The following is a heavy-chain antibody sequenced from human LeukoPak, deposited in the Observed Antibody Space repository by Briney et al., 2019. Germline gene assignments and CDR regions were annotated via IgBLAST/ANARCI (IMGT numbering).Heavy chain of an antibody. V-gene: IGHV5-51*01. J-gene: IGHJ4*02. Sequence: GESLKISCKGSGYSFTSYWIGWVRQMPGKGLEWVGIIYPGDSDTRYSPSFQGQVTISADKSISTAYLQWSSLKASDTAMYYCARPPPLRYCSGGSCPVGYWGQGTLVTVSS. CDR2: IYPGDSDT. CDR3: ARPPPLRYCSGGSCPVGY. D-gene: IGHD2-15*01. CDR1: GYSFTSYW.